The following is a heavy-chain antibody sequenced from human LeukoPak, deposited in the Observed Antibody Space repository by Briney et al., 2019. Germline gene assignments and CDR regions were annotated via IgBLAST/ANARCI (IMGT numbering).Heavy chain of an antibody. CDR3: VRGSRVYCGGDCYYY. CDR2: INPSGST. Sequence: SETLSLTCTVSGGSISVYYWSWIRQPPDKGLEWIGEINPSGSTNYNPSLKTRVTISTDTSKNHFSLSLNSVTAADTGVYYCVRGSRVYCGGDCYYYWGQGTLVTVSS. D-gene: IGHD2-21*02. J-gene: IGHJ4*02. CDR1: GGSISVYY. V-gene: IGHV4-34*01.